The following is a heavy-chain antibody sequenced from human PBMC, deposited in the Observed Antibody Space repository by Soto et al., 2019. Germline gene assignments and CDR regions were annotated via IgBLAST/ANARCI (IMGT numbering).Heavy chain of an antibody. D-gene: IGHD3-10*01. CDR2: INSVASYV. CDR1: RFAFSSYS. J-gene: IGHJ6*02. CDR3: TRDRSSFMRGRIRGPYGGLDV. V-gene: IGHV3-21*01. Sequence: QLVESGGGLVQPGGSLRVSCAASRFAFSSYSMHWVRQAPMKGLEWVASINSVASYVYYADSVEGRFTISRDNAKNSVYLQMNSLSAAVTAVYYCTRDRSSFMRGRIRGPYGGLDVWGQGTTVLVS.